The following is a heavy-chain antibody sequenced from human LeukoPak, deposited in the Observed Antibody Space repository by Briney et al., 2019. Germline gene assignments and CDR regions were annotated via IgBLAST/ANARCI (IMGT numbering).Heavy chain of an antibody. CDR2: IYHNGNT. V-gene: IGHV4-31*03. D-gene: IGHD6-19*01. CDR1: GGSISGGGYY. J-gene: IGHJ2*01. CDR3: ARGWEAVAGTLANYWYFDL. Sequence: PSETLSLTCNVSGGSISGGGYYWNWIRQHPGKGLEWIGYIYHNGNTYCNPSLESRVTISVDTSKNQFSLRLPSVTAADTAVYYFARGWEAVAGTLANYWYFDLWGRGTLATVSS.